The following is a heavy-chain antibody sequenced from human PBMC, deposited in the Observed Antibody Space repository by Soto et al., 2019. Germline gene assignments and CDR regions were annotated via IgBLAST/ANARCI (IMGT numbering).Heavy chain of an antibody. CDR2: ISGSGGST. Sequence: GGSLRLSCAASGFTFSSYAMSWVRQAPGKGLEWVSAISGSGGSTYYADSVKGRFTISRDNSKNTLYLQMNSLRAEDTAVYYCLKDMQTYYDFWSGSQHYGMDVWGQGTTVTVSS. J-gene: IGHJ6*02. CDR3: LKDMQTYYDFWSGSQHYGMDV. D-gene: IGHD3-3*01. CDR1: GFTFSSYA. V-gene: IGHV3-23*01.